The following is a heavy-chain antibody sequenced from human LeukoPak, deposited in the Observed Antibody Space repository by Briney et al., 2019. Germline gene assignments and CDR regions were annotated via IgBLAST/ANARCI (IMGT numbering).Heavy chain of an antibody. Sequence: ASVKVSCKASGYTFTSYDINWVRQATGQGLEWMGWMNPNSGNTGYAQKFQGRVTMTRNTSISTAYMELSSLRSEDTAVYYCASSPSTSIDGGYDYWGQGTLVTVSS. D-gene: IGHD2-2*01. CDR3: ASSPSTSIDGGYDY. CDR1: GYTFTSYD. J-gene: IGHJ4*02. V-gene: IGHV1-8*01. CDR2: MNPNSGNT.